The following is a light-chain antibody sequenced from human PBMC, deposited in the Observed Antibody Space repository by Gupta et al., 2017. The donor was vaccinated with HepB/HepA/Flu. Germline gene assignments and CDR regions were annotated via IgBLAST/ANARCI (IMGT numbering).Light chain of an antibody. V-gene: IGLV4-60*03. CDR1: SRSSHYS. CDR2: VESSGRY. Sequence: QLMVTQSSSASASLGSSVKLTCTLSSRSSHYSIGWHQQQPGKAPRFLMKVESSGRYNKGSGIPDRFSSSSSGAARYLTISNLQSEDEDDYYCGNGSRNSRVFGGGTKLTVL. CDR3: GNGSRNSRV. J-gene: IGLJ2*01.